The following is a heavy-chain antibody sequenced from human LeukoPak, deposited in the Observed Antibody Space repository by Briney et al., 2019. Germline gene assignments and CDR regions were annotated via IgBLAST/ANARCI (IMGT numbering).Heavy chain of an antibody. D-gene: IGHD2-21*02. J-gene: IGHJ3*02. Sequence: SETLSLTCTVSGGSISSGGYYWSWIRQHPGKGLEWIGYIYYSGSTYYNPSLKSRVTISVDTSKNQFSLKLSSVTAADTAVYYCARDFGDSRLTERAFDIWGQGTMVTVSS. V-gene: IGHV4-31*03. CDR3: ARDFGDSRLTERAFDI. CDR1: GGSISSGGYY. CDR2: IYYSGST.